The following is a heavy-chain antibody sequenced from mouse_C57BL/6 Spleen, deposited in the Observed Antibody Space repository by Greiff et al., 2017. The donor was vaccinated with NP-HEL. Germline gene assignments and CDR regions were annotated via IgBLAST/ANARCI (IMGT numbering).Heavy chain of an antibody. CDR2: IYPGDGDT. CDR3: ARYYWYFDV. V-gene: IGHV1-82*01. J-gene: IGHJ1*03. CDR1: GYAFSSSW. Sequence: VQLQESGPELVKPGASVKISCKASGYAFSSSWMNWVKQRPGKGLEWIGRIYPGDGDTNYNGKFKGKATLTADKSSSTAYMQLSSLTSEDSAVYFCARYYWYFDVWGTGTTVTVSS.